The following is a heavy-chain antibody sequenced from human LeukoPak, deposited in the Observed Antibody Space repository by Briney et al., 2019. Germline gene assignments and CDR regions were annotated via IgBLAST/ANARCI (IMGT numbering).Heavy chain of an antibody. Sequence: ASVKVSCKASGYTFTSYGISWVRQAPGQGLEWMGWISAYNGNTNYAQKLQGRVTMTTDTSTSTAHMELRSLRSDDTAVYYCARQGHSGHSQGAADYWGQGTLVTVSS. CDR1: GYTFTSYG. CDR2: ISAYNGNT. V-gene: IGHV1-18*01. D-gene: IGHD4-23*01. J-gene: IGHJ4*02. CDR3: ARQGHSGHSQGAADY.